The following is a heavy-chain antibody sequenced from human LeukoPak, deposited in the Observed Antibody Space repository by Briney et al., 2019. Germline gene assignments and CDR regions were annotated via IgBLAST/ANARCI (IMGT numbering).Heavy chain of an antibody. CDR2: IYYSGST. CDR3: ARGRSPQAPLPDAFDI. Sequence: KPSETLSLTCTVSGGSISSYYWSWIRQPPGKGLEWLGYIYYSGSTNYNPSLKSRVTISVDTSKNQFSLKLSSVTAADTAVYYCARGRSPQAPLPDAFDIWGQGTMVTVSS. J-gene: IGHJ3*02. V-gene: IGHV4-59*01. D-gene: IGHD3-10*01. CDR1: GGSISSYY.